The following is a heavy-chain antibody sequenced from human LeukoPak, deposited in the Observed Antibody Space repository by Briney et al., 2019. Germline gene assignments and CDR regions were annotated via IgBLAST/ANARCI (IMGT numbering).Heavy chain of an antibody. CDR3: ATDLFRGSGYPIDY. J-gene: IGHJ4*02. Sequence: GASVTVSCKVSGYTLTELSMHWVRQAPGKGREWMGGFDPEDGETIYAQKFQGRVTMTEDTSTDTAYMELSSLRSEDTAVYYCATDLFRGSGYPIDYWGQGTLVTVSS. CDR2: FDPEDGET. CDR1: GYTLTELS. D-gene: IGHD3-22*01. V-gene: IGHV1-24*01.